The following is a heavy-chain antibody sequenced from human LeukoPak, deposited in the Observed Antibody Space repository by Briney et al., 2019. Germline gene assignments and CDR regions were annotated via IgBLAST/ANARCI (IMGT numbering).Heavy chain of an antibody. CDR3: ARDIIRYYDSSGYYYYYMDV. CDR2: IYYSGST. V-gene: IGHV4-59*01. J-gene: IGHJ6*03. Sequence: SETLSLTCTVSGGSISSYYWSWIRQPPGKGLEWIGYIYYSGSTNYNPSLKSRVTTSVDTSKNQFSLKLSSVTAADTAVYYCARDIIRYYDSSGYYYYYMDVWGKGTTVTVSS. D-gene: IGHD3-22*01. CDR1: GGSISSYY.